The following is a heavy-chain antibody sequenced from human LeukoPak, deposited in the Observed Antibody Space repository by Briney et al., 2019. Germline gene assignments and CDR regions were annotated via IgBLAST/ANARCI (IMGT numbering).Heavy chain of an antibody. CDR1: GFTFSSYA. Sequence: GGSLRLSCAASGFTFSSYAMSWVRQAPGKGLEWVSAISGSGGSTYYADSVKGRFTISRGNSKNTLYLQMNSLRAEDTAVYYCAKDWGHRDGYTYYWGQGTLVTVSS. CDR3: AKDWGHRDGYTYY. J-gene: IGHJ4*02. V-gene: IGHV3-23*01. D-gene: IGHD5-24*01. CDR2: ISGSGGST.